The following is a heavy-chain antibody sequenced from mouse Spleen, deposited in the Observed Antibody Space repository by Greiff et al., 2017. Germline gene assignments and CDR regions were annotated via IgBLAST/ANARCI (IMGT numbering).Heavy chain of an antibody. Sequence: EVQRVESGPELVKPGASVKISCKASGYSFTGYYMNWVKQSPEKSLEWIGEINPSTGGTTYNQKFKAKATLTVDKSSSTAYMQLKSLTSEDSAVYYCARDGNYLYYFDYWGQGTTLTVSS. V-gene: IGHV1-42*01. CDR2: INPSTGGT. CDR3: ARDGNYLYYFDY. J-gene: IGHJ2*01. CDR1: GYSFTGYY. D-gene: IGHD2-1*01.